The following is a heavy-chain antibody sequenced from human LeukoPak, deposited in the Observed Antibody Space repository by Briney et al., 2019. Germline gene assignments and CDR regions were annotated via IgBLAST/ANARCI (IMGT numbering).Heavy chain of an antibody. CDR2: VNNNGGST. CDR3: AKKRIGSYYSAADY. D-gene: IGHD1-26*01. Sequence: GGSLRLSCSASGFTFSSFAMHWVRQAPGKGLEYVSAVNNNGGSTFYSDSVKGRFTISRDNSKNTLYLQMGSLRAEDTAVYYCAKKRIGSYYSAADYWGQGTLVSVSS. CDR1: GFTFSSFA. J-gene: IGHJ4*02. V-gene: IGHV3-64D*06.